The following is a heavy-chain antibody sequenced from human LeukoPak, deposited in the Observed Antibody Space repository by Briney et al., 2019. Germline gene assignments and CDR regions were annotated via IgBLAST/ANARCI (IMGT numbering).Heavy chain of an antibody. D-gene: IGHD5-18*01. CDR1: GYSLSSGYY. CDR2: IYHSGST. V-gene: IGHV4-38-2*02. J-gene: IGHJ4*02. CDR3: ARDDTSGYSYGVYFDY. Sequence: SETLSLTCAVSGYSLSSGYYWGWIRQPPGKGLEWIGSIYHSGSTYYNPSLKSRVTISVDTSKNQFSLKLSSVTAADTAVYYCARDDTSGYSYGVYFDYWGQGTLVTVSS.